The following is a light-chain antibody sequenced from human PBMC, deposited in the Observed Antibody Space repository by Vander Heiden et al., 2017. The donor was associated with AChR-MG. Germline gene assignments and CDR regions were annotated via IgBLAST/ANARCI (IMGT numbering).Light chain of an antibody. Sequence: DIQVTQSPSSLSASVGDRVTITCQASHDISNYLNWYQQKPGKAPKLLIYFASNLETGVPSRFSGSGSGTDFTFTISSLQPEDIATYYCQQYDIVFRYAFGPGTKLETK. J-gene: IGKJ2*01. CDR2: FAS. CDR1: HDISNY. CDR3: QQYDIVFRYA. V-gene: IGKV1-33*01.